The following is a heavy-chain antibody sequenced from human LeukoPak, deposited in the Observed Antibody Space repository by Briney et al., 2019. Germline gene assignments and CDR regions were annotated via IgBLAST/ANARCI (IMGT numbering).Heavy chain of an antibody. V-gene: IGHV1-3*04. Sequence: ASVKVSCKASGYTFTSYTMHWVRQAPGQRLEWMGWINTGNGNTKYSQEFQGRVTITRDTSTSTAYMELRSLRSDDTAVYYCARGRKDSRETTFDYWGQGTLVTVSS. CDR2: INTGNGNT. D-gene: IGHD6-13*01. CDR1: GYTFTSYT. CDR3: ARGRKDSRETTFDY. J-gene: IGHJ4*02.